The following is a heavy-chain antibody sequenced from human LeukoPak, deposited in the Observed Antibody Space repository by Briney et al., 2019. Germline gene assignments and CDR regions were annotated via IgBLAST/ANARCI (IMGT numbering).Heavy chain of an antibody. CDR2: IYYSGNT. J-gene: IGHJ4*02. D-gene: IGHD2-21*01. CDR1: GGSISSYY. V-gene: IGHV4-59*01. Sequence: SETLSLTCTVSGGSISSYYWSWIRQPPGKGLECIGYIYYSGNTNYNPSLKSRVTISVDTSKNQFSLKLRSVTAADTAVYYCAGANRAIFGFDNWGQGTLVTVSS. CDR3: AGANRAIFGFDN.